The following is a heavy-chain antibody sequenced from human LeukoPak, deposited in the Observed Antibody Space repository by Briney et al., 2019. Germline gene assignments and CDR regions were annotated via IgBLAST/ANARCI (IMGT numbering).Heavy chain of an antibody. Sequence: GGSLRLSCAASGFTVSSHYMSWVRQAPGKGLEWVSFIYSVASTYYADSVKGRFTISRDNSKNTVYLQMSSLRAEDTAVYYCARIQTASGSYFFDFWGQGTLVTVSS. CDR3: ARIQTASGSYFFDF. J-gene: IGHJ4*02. D-gene: IGHD3-10*01. V-gene: IGHV3-53*01. CDR1: GFTVSSHY. CDR2: IYSVAST.